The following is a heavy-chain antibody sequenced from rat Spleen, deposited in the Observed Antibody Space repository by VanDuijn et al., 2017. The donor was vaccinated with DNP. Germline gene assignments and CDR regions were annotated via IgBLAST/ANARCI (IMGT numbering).Heavy chain of an antibody. D-gene: IGHD5-1*01. J-gene: IGHJ2*01. CDR3: TNDWELYY. CDR2: ITSGGSDT. V-gene: IGHV5-25*01. CDR1: GFTFSSFV. Sequence: EVQLVESGGGLVQPGRSLKLSCAASGFTFSSFVMAWVRQAPKKGLEWVATITSGGSDTYYRDSVKGRFTISRDNAKSTLYLQMDSLRSEDTATYYCTNDWELYYWGQGVMVTVSS.